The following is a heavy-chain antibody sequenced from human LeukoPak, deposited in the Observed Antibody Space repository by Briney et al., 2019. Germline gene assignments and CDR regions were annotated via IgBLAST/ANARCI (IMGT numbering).Heavy chain of an antibody. CDR3: AKDQSVVRGVLDAFDI. D-gene: IGHD3-10*01. V-gene: IGHV3-23*01. Sequence: QSGGSLRLSCAASGFTFSSYGMSWVRQAPGKGLEWVSAISGSGGSTYYADSVKGRFTISRDNSKNTLYLQMNSLRAEDTAVYYCAKDQSVVRGVLDAFDIWGRGTMVTVSS. CDR2: ISGSGGST. CDR1: GFTFSSYG. J-gene: IGHJ3*02.